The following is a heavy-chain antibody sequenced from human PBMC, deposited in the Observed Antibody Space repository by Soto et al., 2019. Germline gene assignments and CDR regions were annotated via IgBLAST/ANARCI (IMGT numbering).Heavy chain of an antibody. CDR3: AKARQWLVPDWFDP. V-gene: IGHV3-30*18. CDR1: GFTFSSYG. CDR2: ISYDGSNK. Sequence: QVQLVESGGGVVQPGRSLRLSCAASGFTFSSYGMHWVRQAPGKGLEWVAVISYDGSNKYYADSVKGRFTISRDNSKNTLYLQMNSLRAEDSAVYYCAKARQWLVPDWFDPWGQGTLVTVSS. J-gene: IGHJ5*02. D-gene: IGHD6-19*01.